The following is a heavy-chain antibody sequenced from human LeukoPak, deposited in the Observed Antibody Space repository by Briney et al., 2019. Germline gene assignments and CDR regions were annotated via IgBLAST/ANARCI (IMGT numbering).Heavy chain of an antibody. CDR3: ARVPPDGVTIFGVVTLLFDY. J-gene: IGHJ4*02. V-gene: IGHV1-2*02. Sequence: ASVKVSCKASGYTFTGYYMHWVRQAPGQGLEWMGWINPNSGGTNYAQKFQGRVTMTRDTSISTAYMELSRLRSDDTAVYYCARVPPDGVTIFGVVTLLFDYWGQGTLVTVSS. CDR1: GYTFTGYY. D-gene: IGHD3-3*01. CDR2: INPNSGGT.